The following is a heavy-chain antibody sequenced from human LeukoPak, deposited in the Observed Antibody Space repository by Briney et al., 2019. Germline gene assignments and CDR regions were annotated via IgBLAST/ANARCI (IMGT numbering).Heavy chain of an antibody. CDR1: GGSFSGYY. D-gene: IGHD5-24*01. Sequence: SETLSLTCAVYGGSFSGYYWSWIRQSPGKGLEWIGEINHSGSTNYNPSLKSRVTISVDTSKNQFSLKLSSVTAADTAVYYCARIRPRGGYNYWGQGTLVTVSS. CDR3: ARIRPRGGYNY. CDR2: INHSGST. J-gene: IGHJ4*02. V-gene: IGHV4-34*01.